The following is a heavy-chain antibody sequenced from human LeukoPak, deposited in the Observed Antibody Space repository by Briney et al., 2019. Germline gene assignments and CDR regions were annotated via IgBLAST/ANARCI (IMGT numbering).Heavy chain of an antibody. Sequence: PGGSLRLSCAASGFTFSSYAMSWARQAPGKGLEWVSTISGSGGSTYYADSVKGRFTISRDNSKNTLYLQMSSLRAEDTAVYYCARDTSGYSSGWVIFDYWGQGTLVTVSS. V-gene: IGHV3-23*01. J-gene: IGHJ4*02. D-gene: IGHD6-19*01. CDR1: GFTFSSYA. CDR3: ARDTSGYSSGWVIFDY. CDR2: ISGSGGST.